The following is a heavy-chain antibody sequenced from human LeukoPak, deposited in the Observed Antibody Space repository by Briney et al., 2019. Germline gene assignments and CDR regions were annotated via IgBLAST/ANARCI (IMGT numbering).Heavy chain of an antibody. Sequence: ASVKVSCKASGYTFTSYAMHWVRQAPGQRLEWMGWINAGNGNTKYSQKFQGRVTITRDTSASTAYMELSSLRSEDTAVYYCARTLSGYCSSTSCYRAAAGTGGAFDIWGQGTMVTVSS. CDR2: INAGNGNT. CDR3: ARTLSGYCSSTSCYRAAAGTGGAFDI. J-gene: IGHJ3*02. D-gene: IGHD2-2*03. V-gene: IGHV1-3*01. CDR1: GYTFTSYA.